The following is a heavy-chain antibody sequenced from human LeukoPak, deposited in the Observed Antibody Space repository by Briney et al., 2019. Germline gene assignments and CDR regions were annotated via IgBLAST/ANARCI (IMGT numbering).Heavy chain of an antibody. CDR1: GFTFSSYW. CDR2: INSDGSST. V-gene: IGHV3-74*01. D-gene: IGHD3-3*01. Sequence: GGSLRLSCAASGFTFSSYWMHWVRQAPGKGLVWVSRINSDGSSTSYADSVKGRFTISRDNAKNTLYLQMNSQRAEDTAVYYCARDWRYDFWSGYYQAAFDIWGQGTMVTVSS. J-gene: IGHJ3*02. CDR3: ARDWRYDFWSGYYQAAFDI.